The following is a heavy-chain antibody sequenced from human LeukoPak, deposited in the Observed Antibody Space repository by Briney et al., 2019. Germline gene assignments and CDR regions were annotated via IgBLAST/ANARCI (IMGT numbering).Heavy chain of an antibody. CDR2: INWNGDST. CDR1: RFTFDGYG. D-gene: IGHD6-25*01. J-gene: IGHJ4*02. CDR3: ARGVAAATGKIDY. V-gene: IGHV3-20*04. Sequence: GGSLRLSCAVSRFTFDGYGMNWVRQAPGKGLEWVSDINWNGDSTRYADSVKGRFTISRDNAKNSLYLQMNSLRAEDTALYYCARGVAAATGKIDYWGQGTLVTVSS.